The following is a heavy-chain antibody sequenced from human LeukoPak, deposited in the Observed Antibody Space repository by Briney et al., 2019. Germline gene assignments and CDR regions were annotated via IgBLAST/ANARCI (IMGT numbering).Heavy chain of an antibody. J-gene: IGHJ1*01. D-gene: IGHD5-12*01. V-gene: IGHV4-34*01. CDR3: ARRGPSGLRKTQYFQH. CDR1: GGSFSGYY. CDR2: INHSGST. Sequence: SETLSLTCAVYGGSFSGYYWSWLRQPPGKGLEWIGEINHSGSTNYNPFLKSRVTISVDTSKNQFSLRLSTVTAADTAVYYCARRGPSGLRKTQYFQHWGQGTLVTVSS.